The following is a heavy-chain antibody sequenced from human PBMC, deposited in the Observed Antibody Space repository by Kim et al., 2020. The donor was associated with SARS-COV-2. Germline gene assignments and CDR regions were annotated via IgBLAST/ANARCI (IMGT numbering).Heavy chain of an antibody. CDR1: GFTFSSYA. D-gene: IGHD2-2*01. CDR2: ISGSGGST. CDR3: AKCSHIVVVPAAHNWFDP. Sequence: GGSLRLSCAASGFTFSSYAMSWVRQAPGKGLEWVSAISGSGGSTYYADSVKGRFTISRDNSKNTLYLQMNSLRAEDTAVYYCAKCSHIVVVPAAHNWFDPWGQGTLVTVSS. V-gene: IGHV3-23*01. J-gene: IGHJ5*02.